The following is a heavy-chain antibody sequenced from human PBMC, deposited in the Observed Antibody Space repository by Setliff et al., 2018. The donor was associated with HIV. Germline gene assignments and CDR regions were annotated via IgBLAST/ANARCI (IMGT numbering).Heavy chain of an antibody. V-gene: IGHV2-5*02. CDR3: AHSEDREYYFDY. CDR2: IYWDDNK. CDR1: GFSLNTYGVG. Sequence: SGPTLVNPTQTLTLTCSFSGFSLNTYGVGMGWIRQPPGKALEWLSVIYWDDNKRYSPSLKSRLTITKDTSKNQVVLTMTTMDPVDTATYYCAHSEDREYYFDYWGQGTLVTVSS. J-gene: IGHJ4*02. D-gene: IGHD2-15*01.